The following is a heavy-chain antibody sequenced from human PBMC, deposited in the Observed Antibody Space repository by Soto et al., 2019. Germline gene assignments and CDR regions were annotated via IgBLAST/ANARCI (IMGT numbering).Heavy chain of an antibody. J-gene: IGHJ4*02. Sequence: SGPTLVNPTQTLTLTCTFSGFSLSTSGMCVSWIRQPPGKALEWLALIDWDDDKYYSTSLKTRLTISKDTSKNQVVLTMTNMDPVDTATYYCARISGIGDLWFGELIPDYWGQGTLVAVSS. V-gene: IGHV2-70*01. CDR3: ARISGIGDLWFGELIPDY. CDR1: GFSLSTSGMC. D-gene: IGHD3-10*01. CDR2: IDWDDDK.